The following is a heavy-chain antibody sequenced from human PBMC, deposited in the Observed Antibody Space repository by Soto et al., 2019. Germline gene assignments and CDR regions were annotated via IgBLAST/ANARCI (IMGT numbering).Heavy chain of an antibody. Sequence: SETPSLTCNVSGDSITSGGYYWSWIRQQPGKGLEWIGYVYHSGSTYYNPSLKSRVTISVDTSKNQFSLKLSSVTAADTAVYYCAEYSSSWYGYYYGMDVWGQGTTVTVSS. CDR3: AEYSSSWYGYYYGMDV. CDR1: GDSITSGGYY. J-gene: IGHJ6*02. V-gene: IGHV4-31*02. D-gene: IGHD6-13*01. CDR2: VYHSGST.